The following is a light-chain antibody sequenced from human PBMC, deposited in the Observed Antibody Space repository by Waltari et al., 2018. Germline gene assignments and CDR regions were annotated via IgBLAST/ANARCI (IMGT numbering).Light chain of an antibody. CDR2: GAS. Sequence: EIVLTQSPATLSLCPGERATLSCRASQSVSSSLAWYQEKPGQAPRLLIYGASSRATGIPDRFSGSGSGTDFTLTLSSLEPEDFAVYYCQHYSNWPSFGQGTKVEIK. V-gene: IGKV3-15*01. J-gene: IGKJ2*03. CDR1: QSVSSS. CDR3: QHYSNWPS.